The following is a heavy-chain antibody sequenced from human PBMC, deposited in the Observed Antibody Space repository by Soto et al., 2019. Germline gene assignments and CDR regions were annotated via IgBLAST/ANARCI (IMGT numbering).Heavy chain of an antibody. J-gene: IGHJ3*02. CDR1: GFSLTTSGAG. Sequence: QITLKESGPTLVKPTQTLTLTCSFSGFSLTTSGAGVGWIRQPPGKALEWLAVIYWNDDKRYSPSLKTRLTITKHTSKNQVVLTMTNMDPVDTATYYCARPHPLMIGTDAFDIWGQGTMVTVSS. D-gene: IGHD3-22*01. V-gene: IGHV2-5*01. CDR3: ARPHPLMIGTDAFDI. CDR2: IYWNDDK.